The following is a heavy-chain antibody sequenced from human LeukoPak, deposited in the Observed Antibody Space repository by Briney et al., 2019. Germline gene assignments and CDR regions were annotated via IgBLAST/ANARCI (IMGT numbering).Heavy chain of an antibody. V-gene: IGHV5-51*01. Sequence: GESLQISCKGSGYSFSNHWIGWVRQIPGKGLEWMGIIYPGDSDTRYSPSFQGQVTISADKSINTAYLQWSSLKASDTAVYYCAKASSSWSTSSHLQHWGQGTLVTVFS. CDR2: IYPGDSDT. CDR3: AKASSSWSTSSHLQH. D-gene: IGHD6-13*01. CDR1: GYSFSNHW. J-gene: IGHJ1*01.